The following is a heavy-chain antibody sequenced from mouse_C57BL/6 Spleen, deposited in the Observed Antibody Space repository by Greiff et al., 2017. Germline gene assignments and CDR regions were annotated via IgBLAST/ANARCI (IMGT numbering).Heavy chain of an antibody. CDR1: GYTFTSYW. CDR3: ARQYYGSSLTGFDV. V-gene: IGHV1-69*01. Sequence: VQLQQPGAELMMPGASVKLSCKASGYTFTSYWMHWVKQRPGQGLEWIGEIDPSDSYTNYNQKFKGKSTLTVDKSSSTAYMQLSSLTSEDSAVYYCARQYYGSSLTGFDVWGTGTTVTVSS. CDR2: IDPSDSYT. D-gene: IGHD1-1*01. J-gene: IGHJ1*03.